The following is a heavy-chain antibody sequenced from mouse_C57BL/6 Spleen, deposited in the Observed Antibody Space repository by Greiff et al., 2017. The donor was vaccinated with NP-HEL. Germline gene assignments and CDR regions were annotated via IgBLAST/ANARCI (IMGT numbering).Heavy chain of an antibody. Sequence: EVMLVDSGGGLVKPGGSLKLSCAASGFTFSDYGMHWVRQAPEKGLEWVAYISSGSSTIYYADTVKGRFTISRDNAKNTLFLQMTSLRSEDTAMYYCVKDGRYAMDYWGQGTSVTVSS. CDR1: GFTFSDYG. J-gene: IGHJ4*01. CDR3: VKDGRYAMDY. CDR2: ISSGSSTI. V-gene: IGHV5-17*01. D-gene: IGHD1-1*01.